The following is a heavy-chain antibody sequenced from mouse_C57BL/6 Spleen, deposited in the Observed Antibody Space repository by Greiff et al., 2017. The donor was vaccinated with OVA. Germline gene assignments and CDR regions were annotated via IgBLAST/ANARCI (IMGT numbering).Heavy chain of an antibody. CDR1: GYTFTDYE. D-gene: IGHD1-1*01. CDR3: TRKGVITTVVATWYFDV. Sequence: VQLVESGAELVRPGASVTLSCKASGYTFTDYEMHWVKQTPVHGLEWIGAIDPETGGTAYNQKFKGKAILTADKSSSTAYMELRSLTSEDSAVYYCTRKGVITTVVATWYFDVWGTGTTVTVSS. CDR2: IDPETGGT. V-gene: IGHV1-15*01. J-gene: IGHJ1*03.